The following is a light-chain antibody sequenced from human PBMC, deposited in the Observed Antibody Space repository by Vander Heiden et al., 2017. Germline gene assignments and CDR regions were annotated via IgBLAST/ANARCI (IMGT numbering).Light chain of an antibody. J-gene: IGKJ1*01. CDR3: QQYFVWWT. V-gene: IGKV3-15*01. CDR1: ETVASN. Sequence: EIVMTQSPAILSVSPGERVSVSCRASETVASNLAWYQQKPGQAPRLLISGVSTRATGVPARFSGSGSGTEFTLTISNLEAEGFAVYYCQQYFVWWTFGQGTKVE. CDR2: GVS.